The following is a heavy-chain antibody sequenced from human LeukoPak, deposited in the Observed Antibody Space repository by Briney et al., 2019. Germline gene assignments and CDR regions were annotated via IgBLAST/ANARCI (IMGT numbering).Heavy chain of an antibody. CDR3: ARVPDLLWFFDY. CDR1: GGSISSSSYY. CDR2: IYYSGST. Sequence: SETLSLTCTVSGGSISSSSYYWGWIRQPPGKGLEWIGSIYYSGSTYYNPSLKSRVTISVDTSKNQFSLKLSSVTAADTAVYYCARVPDLLWFFDYWGQGTLVTVSS. J-gene: IGHJ4*02. D-gene: IGHD3-10*01. V-gene: IGHV4-39*07.